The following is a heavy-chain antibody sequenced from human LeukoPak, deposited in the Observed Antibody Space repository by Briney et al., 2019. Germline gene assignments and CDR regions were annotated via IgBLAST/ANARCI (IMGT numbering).Heavy chain of an antibody. V-gene: IGHV3-48*03. CDR3: ARLGGNLSR. D-gene: IGHD1-26*01. J-gene: IGHJ4*02. Sequence: PGGSLRLSCAASGFTFSSYEMNWVRQAPGKGLEWVSYISSSGSTIYYAESVEGRFTISRDNAKNSLYLQMNSLRAEDTAVYYCARLGGNLSRWGQGTLVTVSS. CDR2: ISSSGSTI. CDR1: GFTFSSYE.